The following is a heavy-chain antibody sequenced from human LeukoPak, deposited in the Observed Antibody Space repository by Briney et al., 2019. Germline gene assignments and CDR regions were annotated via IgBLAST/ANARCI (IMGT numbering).Heavy chain of an antibody. D-gene: IGHD6-13*01. CDR1: GYTFTGYF. Sequence: ASVKVSCKASGYTFTGYFMHWVRQAPGQGLEWMGWINPNSGGTNYAQKFQGRVTMTRDTSISTDYMELSRLRSDDTAVYYCARVQGRPKYSSSSFDYWGQGTLVTVSS. J-gene: IGHJ4*02. CDR2: INPNSGGT. CDR3: ARVQGRPKYSSSSFDY. V-gene: IGHV1-2*02.